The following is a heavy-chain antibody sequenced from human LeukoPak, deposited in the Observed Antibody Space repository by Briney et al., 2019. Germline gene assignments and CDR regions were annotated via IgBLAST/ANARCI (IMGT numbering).Heavy chain of an antibody. Sequence: ASVKVSCKASGYTFTTYDINWVRQATGQGLEWMGWINPNGDNTRYVQRFQGRVTFTRNTSISTAYMELSSLRSEDTAVYYCARGHWGGRYPNYYYYMDVWGKGTTVTVSS. CDR2: INPNGDNT. CDR3: ARGHWGGRYPNYYYYMDV. D-gene: IGHD1-26*01. CDR1: GYTFTTYD. V-gene: IGHV1-8*03. J-gene: IGHJ6*03.